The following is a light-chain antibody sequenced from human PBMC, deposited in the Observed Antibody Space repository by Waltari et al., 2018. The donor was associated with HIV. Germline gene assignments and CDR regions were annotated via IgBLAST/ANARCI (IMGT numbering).Light chain of an antibody. J-gene: IGLJ1*01. CDR1: SSDVGGYTS. CDR3: SSYTSSSTQV. CDR2: DVS. Sequence: QSALTQPASVSGSPGQSITIPRTGTSSDVGGYTSVTGYQQHPVKAPKLMIYDVSNRPSGVANRFSGSKAGNTASLTISGLQAEDEADYYCSSYTSSSTQVFGTGTKVTVL. V-gene: IGLV2-14*01.